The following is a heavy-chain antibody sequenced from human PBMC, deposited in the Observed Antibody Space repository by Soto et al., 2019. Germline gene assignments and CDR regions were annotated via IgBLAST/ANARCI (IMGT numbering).Heavy chain of an antibody. V-gene: IGHV3-7*01. CDR1: GFPPGSHW. Sequence: GGSLSLSCASSGFPPGSHWMGWVRPAPGKGLEWVANIKQDGSEIYYVDSVKRRFTISRDNTNNFLYLQMNSLRAEDTVLYFCARPTGLRDPFDIWGQGTMVTVSS. CDR2: IKQDGSEI. J-gene: IGHJ3*02. CDR3: ARPTGLRDPFDI.